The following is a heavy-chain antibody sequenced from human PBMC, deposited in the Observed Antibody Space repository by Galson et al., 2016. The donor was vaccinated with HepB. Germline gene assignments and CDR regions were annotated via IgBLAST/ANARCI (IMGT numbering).Heavy chain of an antibody. CDR1: GGSISSSNW. J-gene: IGHJ4*02. Sequence: SETLSLTCAVSGGSISSSNWWSWVRQPPGKGLEWIGEMHHSGRTNYNPSLKSRVTISVDKSKDQFSLKLSSVTAADPAVYYCARHGGSCFDYWGQGTLVTVAS. CDR3: ARHGGSCFDY. V-gene: IGHV4-4*02. D-gene: IGHD3-16*01. CDR2: MHHSGRT.